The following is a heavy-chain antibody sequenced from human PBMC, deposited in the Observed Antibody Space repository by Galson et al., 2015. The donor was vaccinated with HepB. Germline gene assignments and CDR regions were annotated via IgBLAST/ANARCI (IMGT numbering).Heavy chain of an antibody. D-gene: IGHD6-19*01. CDR3: ARHPGGPVAGIYYYYYGMDV. CDR1: GYSFTSYW. Sequence: QSGAEVKKPGESLKISCTGSGYSFTSYWIGWVRQMPGKGLEWMGIIYPGDSDTRYSPSFQGQVTISADKSISTAYLQWSSLKASDTAMYYCARHPGGPVAGIYYYYYGMDVWGQGTTVTVSS. CDR2: IYPGDSDT. V-gene: IGHV5-51*01. J-gene: IGHJ6*02.